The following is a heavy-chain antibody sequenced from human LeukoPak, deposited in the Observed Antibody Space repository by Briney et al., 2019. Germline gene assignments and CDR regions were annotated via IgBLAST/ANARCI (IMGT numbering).Heavy chain of an antibody. V-gene: IGHV5-51*01. CDR3: ARQWSSGPAAIPDAFDI. CDR1: GYSFTSYW. CDR2: IYPGDSDT. J-gene: IGHJ3*02. Sequence: GESLKISCKGSGYSFTSYWIGWVRQMPGKGLEWMGIIYPGDSDTRYSPSFQGQVTISADKSTSTAYLQWSSLKASDTAMYYCARQWSSGPAAIPDAFDIWGQGTMVTVSS. D-gene: IGHD2-2*01.